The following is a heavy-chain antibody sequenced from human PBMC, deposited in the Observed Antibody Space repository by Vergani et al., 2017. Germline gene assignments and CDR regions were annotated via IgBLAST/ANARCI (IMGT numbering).Heavy chain of an antibody. Sequence: QVQLVQSGAEVKKPGSSMKVSCKASVGTFSSYAISWVRQATGQGLEWMGGIIPIFGTANYAQKFQGRVTITADESTSTAYMELSSLRSEDTAVYYWAGGYSSSFSLGGLYAFDIWGQGTMVTVSS. CDR1: VGTFSSYA. CDR2: IIPIFGTA. CDR3: AGGYSSSFSLGGLYAFDI. J-gene: IGHJ3*02. D-gene: IGHD6-13*01. V-gene: IGHV1-69*01.